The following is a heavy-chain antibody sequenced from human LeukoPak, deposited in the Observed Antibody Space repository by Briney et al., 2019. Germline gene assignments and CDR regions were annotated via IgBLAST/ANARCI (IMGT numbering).Heavy chain of an antibody. CDR3: ARDCSGGSCYSDFDY. D-gene: IGHD2-15*01. CDR1: GGTFSSYA. CDR2: ISAYNGNT. J-gene: IGHJ4*02. V-gene: IGHV1-18*01. Sequence: GASVKVSCKASGGTFSSYAISWVRQAPGQGLEWMGWISAYNGNTNHAQKLQGRVTMTTDTSTSTAYMELRSLRSDDTAVYYCARDCSGGSCYSDFDYWGQGTLVTVSS.